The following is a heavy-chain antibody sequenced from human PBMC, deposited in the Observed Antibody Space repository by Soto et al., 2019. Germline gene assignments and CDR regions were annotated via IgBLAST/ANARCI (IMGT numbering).Heavy chain of an antibody. CDR2: ISAYNGNT. Sequence: ASVKVSCKASGYTFTSYGISWVRPAPGQGLEWMGWISAYNGNTNYAQKLQGRVTMTTDTSTSTAYMELRSLRSDDTAVYYCARDRSRTTVTTNYYYGMDVWGQGTTVTVSS. V-gene: IGHV1-18*04. CDR1: GYTFTSYG. D-gene: IGHD4-17*01. CDR3: ARDRSRTTVTTNYYYGMDV. J-gene: IGHJ6*02.